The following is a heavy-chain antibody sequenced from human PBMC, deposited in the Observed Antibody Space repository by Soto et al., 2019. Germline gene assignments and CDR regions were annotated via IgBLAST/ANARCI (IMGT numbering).Heavy chain of an antibody. CDR2: IKYSGTT. CDR3: AVTYYYGSGSYYTLQPRICDY. J-gene: IGHJ4*02. CDR1: GGSISSSRCH. D-gene: IGHD3-10*01. V-gene: IGHV4-39*01. Sequence: PSETLSLTCTVSGGSISSSRCHWGWIRHPPGKGLEWIASIKYSGTTFYNPSLKSRVTLSVDTSKNQFALKLSSVTAADTAVYYCAVTYYYGSGSYYTLQPRICDYWGQGTLVTVS.